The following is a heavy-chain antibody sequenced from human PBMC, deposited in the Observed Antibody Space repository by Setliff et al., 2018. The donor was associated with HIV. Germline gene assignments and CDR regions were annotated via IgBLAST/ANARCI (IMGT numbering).Heavy chain of an antibody. CDR1: DGDLSGDS. CDR2: ISHSGNT. J-gene: IGHJ3*01. V-gene: IGHV4-34*01. Sequence: LSLTCDVADGDLSGDSWSWIRQPPGKGLQWIGEISHSGNTTYNPSLSSRVTISLDTSRNQLSLKLNSVTAADTAVYYCARALFDYVWGTYRLRPVGFDLWGQGTVVTVSS. CDR3: ARALFDYVWGTYRLRPVGFDL. D-gene: IGHD3-16*02.